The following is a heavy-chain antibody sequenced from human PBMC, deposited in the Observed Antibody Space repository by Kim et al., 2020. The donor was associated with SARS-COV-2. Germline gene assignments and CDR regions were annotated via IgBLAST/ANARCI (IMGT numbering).Heavy chain of an antibody. Sequence: NPSRKSRITMSIDASKNQFSLNLYSVTASDTAVYYCARVGVSTGWYFDLWGRGTLVTVSS. J-gene: IGHJ2*01. D-gene: IGHD2-8*01. CDR3: ARVGVSTGWYFDL. V-gene: IGHV4-4*07.